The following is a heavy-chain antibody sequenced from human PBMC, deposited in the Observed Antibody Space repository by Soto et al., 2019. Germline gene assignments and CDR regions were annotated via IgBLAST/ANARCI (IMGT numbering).Heavy chain of an antibody. J-gene: IGHJ6*02. Sequence: QVQLQQWGAGLLKPSETLSLTCAVYGGSFSGYYWSWIRQPPGKGLEWIGEINHSGSTNYNPSLKSRVTISVDTSKNQFALKLSSVTAADTAVYYCARSRGWTSDYYYDMDVWGQGTTVTVSS. D-gene: IGHD6-19*01. CDR2: INHSGST. V-gene: IGHV4-34*01. CDR3: ARSRGWTSDYYYDMDV. CDR1: GGSFSGYY.